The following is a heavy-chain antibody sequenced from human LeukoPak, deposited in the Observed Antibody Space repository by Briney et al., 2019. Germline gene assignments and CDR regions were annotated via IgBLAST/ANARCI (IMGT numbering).Heavy chain of an antibody. CDR3: ARVVSVYYDSSGYYHAFDI. Sequence: SETLSLTCTVSGYSISSGYYWGWIRQPPGKGLEWIGSIYYSGSTYYNPSLKSRVTISVDTSKNQFSLKLSSVTAADTAVYYCARVVSVYYDSSGYYHAFDIWGQGTMVTVSS. V-gene: IGHV4-38-2*02. D-gene: IGHD3-22*01. CDR2: IYYSGST. J-gene: IGHJ3*02. CDR1: GYSISSGYY.